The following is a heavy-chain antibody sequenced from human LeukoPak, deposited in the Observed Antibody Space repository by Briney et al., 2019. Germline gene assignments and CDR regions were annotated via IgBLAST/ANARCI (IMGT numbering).Heavy chain of an antibody. J-gene: IGHJ5*02. CDR1: GGTFSSYA. CDR2: IIPIFGIA. CDR3: AREVAKDIVVVPAAADAGTFDP. V-gene: IGHV1-69*04. D-gene: IGHD2-2*01. Sequence: GASVKVSCKASGGTFSSYAISWVRQAPGQGLEWMGRIIPIFGIANYAQKFQGSVTITADKSTSTAYMELSSLRSEDTAVYYCAREVAKDIVVVPAAADAGTFDPWGQGTLVTVSS.